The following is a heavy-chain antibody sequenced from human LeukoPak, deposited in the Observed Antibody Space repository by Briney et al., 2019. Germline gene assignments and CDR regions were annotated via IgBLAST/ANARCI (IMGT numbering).Heavy chain of an antibody. CDR1: GFTFRTYS. Sequence: GGSLRLSCAASGFTFRTYSMNWVRQAPGKGLEWVSYISSSSSTIHYADSVRGRFTISRDNAKNSLYLQINSPRDEDTAVYYCARAFYGDYGMDAWGQGTTVTASS. CDR2: ISSSSSTI. V-gene: IGHV3-48*02. D-gene: IGHD4-17*01. J-gene: IGHJ6*02. CDR3: ARAFYGDYGMDA.